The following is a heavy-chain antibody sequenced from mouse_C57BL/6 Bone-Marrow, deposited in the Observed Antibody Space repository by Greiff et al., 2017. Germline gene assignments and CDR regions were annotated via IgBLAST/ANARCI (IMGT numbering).Heavy chain of an antibody. V-gene: IGHV3-6*01. D-gene: IGHD2-1*01. CDR3: ARGYGTFDY. Sequence: ESGPGLVKPSQSLSLTCSVTGYSITSGYYWNWIRQFPGNKLEWMGYISYDGSNNYNPSLKNRISITRDTSKNQFFLKLNSVTTEDTATYYCARGYGTFDYWGQGTTLTVSS. CDR2: ISYDGSN. CDR1: GYSITSGYY. J-gene: IGHJ2*01.